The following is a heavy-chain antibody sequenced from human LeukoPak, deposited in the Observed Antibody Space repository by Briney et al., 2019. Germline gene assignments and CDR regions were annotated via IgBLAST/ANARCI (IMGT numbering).Heavy chain of an antibody. CDR3: ARGHDFWSGYRRREVDY. CDR1: VESFSGYY. J-gene: IGHJ4*02. V-gene: IGHV4-34*01. D-gene: IGHD3-3*01. CDR2: INHRGST. Sequence: SQTLSLTYAVYVESFSGYYWSWIRQPPGKALEWMGEINHRGSTNYNPSKKSRVAISVDTSKNQFSLKLSSVTAADTAVYYCARGHDFWSGYRRREVDYWGQGTLVTVSS.